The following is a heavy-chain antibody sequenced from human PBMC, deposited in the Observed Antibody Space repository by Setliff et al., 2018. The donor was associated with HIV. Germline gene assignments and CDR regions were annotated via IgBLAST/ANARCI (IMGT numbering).Heavy chain of an antibody. D-gene: IGHD3-22*01. Sequence: GGSLRLSCAASGFTFSSYTMNWVRQAPGKGLEWVSSISYSTGYIYYADSVKGRFTSSRDNAKNSLYLQMNSLRAEDTALYYCARDEKYPDDIFDIWGQGTMVTVSS. CDR3: ARDEKYPDDIFDI. J-gene: IGHJ3*02. V-gene: IGHV3-21*04. CDR1: GFTFSSYT. CDR2: ISYSTGYI.